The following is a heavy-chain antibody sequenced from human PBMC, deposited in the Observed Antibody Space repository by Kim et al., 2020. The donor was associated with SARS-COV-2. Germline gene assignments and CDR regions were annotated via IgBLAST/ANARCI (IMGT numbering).Heavy chain of an antibody. V-gene: IGHV3-33*01. J-gene: IGHJ3*01. Sequence: GGSLRLSCAASGFTFSSYGMHWVRQAPGKGLEWVAVIWCGGSNKYYADSVKGRFTISRDNAKNTLYLQMNSLRAEDTAVYYCARVSASSGWYVTIDAFDFWGQGTMVTVSS. CDR1: GFTFSSYG. CDR3: ARVSASSGWYVTIDAFDF. D-gene: IGHD6-19*01. CDR2: IWCGGSNK.